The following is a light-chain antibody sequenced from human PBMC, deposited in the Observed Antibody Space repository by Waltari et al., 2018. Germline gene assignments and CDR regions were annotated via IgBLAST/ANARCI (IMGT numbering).Light chain of an antibody. J-gene: IGLJ2*01. V-gene: IGLV3-21*02. CDR2: DDS. CDR1: NIGSNS. Sequence: SYVLTQPPSVSVAPGQTARVTCWGNNIGSNSVHWYQQRPGQAPILVLYDDSDRPSGIPDRFFGSNSGNTATLTISRVEAGDEADYYCQVWDGSTDVVFGGGTKLTVL. CDR3: QVWDGSTDVV.